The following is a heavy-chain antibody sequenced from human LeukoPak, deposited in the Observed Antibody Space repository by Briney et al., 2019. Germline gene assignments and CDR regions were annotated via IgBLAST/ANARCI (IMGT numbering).Heavy chain of an antibody. J-gene: IGHJ4*02. CDR1: GFTFSSYA. CDR3: ALDYYDSSGYSD. V-gene: IGHV3-30-3*01. CDR2: ISYDGSNK. Sequence: GRSLRLSCAASGFTFSSYAMHWVRQAPGKGLEWVAVISYDGSNKYYADSVKGRFTISRDNSKNTLYLQMNSLRAEDTAVYYCALDYYDSSGYSDWGQGTLVTVSS. D-gene: IGHD3-22*01.